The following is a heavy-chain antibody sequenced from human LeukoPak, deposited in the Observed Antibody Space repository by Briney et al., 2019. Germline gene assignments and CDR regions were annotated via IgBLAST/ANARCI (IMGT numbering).Heavy chain of an antibody. J-gene: IGHJ6*03. Sequence: ASVKVSCKASGYTFTSYGISWVRQAPGQGLEWMGWINPNSGGTNYAQKFQGRVTMTRDTSISTAYMELSRLRSDDTAVYYCARGVDILTVSYYYYYMDVWGKGTTVTISS. CDR3: ARGVDILTVSYYYYYMDV. CDR2: INPNSGGT. CDR1: GYTFTSYG. D-gene: IGHD3-9*01. V-gene: IGHV1-2*02.